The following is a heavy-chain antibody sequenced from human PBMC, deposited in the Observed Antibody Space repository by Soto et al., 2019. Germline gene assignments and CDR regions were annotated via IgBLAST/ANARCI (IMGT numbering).Heavy chain of an antibody. J-gene: IGHJ4*02. V-gene: IGHV1-69*13. CDR3: ARDRRGYSYGYFDY. CDR1: GGTFSSYA. D-gene: IGHD5-18*01. CDR2: IIPIFGTA. Sequence: SVKVSCKASGGTFSSYAISWVRQAPGQGLEWMGGIIPIFGTANYAQKFQGRVTITADESTSTAYMELSSLRSEDTAVYYCARDRRGYSYGYFDYWGQGTLVTVSS.